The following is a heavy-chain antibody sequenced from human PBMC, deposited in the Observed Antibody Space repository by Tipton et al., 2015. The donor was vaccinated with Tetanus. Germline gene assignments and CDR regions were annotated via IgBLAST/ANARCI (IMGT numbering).Heavy chain of an antibody. CDR3: ARDRVSAIVGATKGNWFDP. J-gene: IGHJ5*02. V-gene: IGHV3-21*01. CDR1: GFTFSSYS. D-gene: IGHD1-26*01. CDR2: ISSSSSYI. Sequence: AASGFTFSSYSMNWVRQAPGKGLEWVSFISSSSSYIYYADSVKGRFTISRDNAKNSLYLQMNSLRAEDTAVYYCARDRVSAIVGATKGNWFDPWGQGTLVTVSS.